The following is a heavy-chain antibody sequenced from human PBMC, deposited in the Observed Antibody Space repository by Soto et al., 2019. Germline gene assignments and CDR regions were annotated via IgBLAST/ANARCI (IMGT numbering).Heavy chain of an antibody. CDR3: AKSLPYGGSYSLAFDI. CDR2: ISGSGGST. J-gene: IGHJ3*02. D-gene: IGHD3-10*01. Sequence: GGSLRLSCAASVFTFSSYAMSWVRQAPGKGLEWVSAISGSGGSTYYADSVKGRFTISRDNSKNTLYLQMNSLRAEDTAVYYYAKSLPYGGSYSLAFDIWGKGKMVTVS. CDR1: VFTFSSYA. V-gene: IGHV3-23*01.